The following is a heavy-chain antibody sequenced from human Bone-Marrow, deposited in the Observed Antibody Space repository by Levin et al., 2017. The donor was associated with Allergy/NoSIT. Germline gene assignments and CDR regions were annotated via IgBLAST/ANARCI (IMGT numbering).Heavy chain of an antibody. D-gene: IGHD3-10*01. J-gene: IGHJ4*02. CDR3: AREGRWLGELDY. V-gene: IGHV4-4*07. CDR2: VYSSGKT. CDR1: GGSISGYF. Sequence: SETLSLTCNVSGGSISGYFWTWVRQPAGKGPEWIGRVYSSGKTDYMPSLESRVTMSVDPSKNQFSLILKSVTAADTAVYYCAREGRWLGELDYWGQGILVTVSS.